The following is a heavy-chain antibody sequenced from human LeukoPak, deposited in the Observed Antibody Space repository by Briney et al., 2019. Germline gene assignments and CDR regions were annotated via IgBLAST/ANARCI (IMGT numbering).Heavy chain of an antibody. D-gene: IGHD2-15*01. CDR2: VSSSSTYI. V-gene: IGHV3-21*01. J-gene: IGHJ4*02. CDR3: ARQRGYGYFDF. CDR1: GFTFSSYT. Sequence: GGSLRLSCAASGFTFSSYTMNWVRQAPGKGLEWVSSVSSSSTYIYYADSVNGRFTISRDNAENSLYLQMNSLRAEDTAVYYCARQRGYGYFDFWGQGTLVTVSS.